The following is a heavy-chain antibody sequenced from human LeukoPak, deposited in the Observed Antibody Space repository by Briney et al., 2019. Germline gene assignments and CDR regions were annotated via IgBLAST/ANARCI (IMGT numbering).Heavy chain of an antibody. D-gene: IGHD3-22*01. J-gene: IGHJ4*02. CDR3: ARAGYDSSGPFDY. Sequence: SETLSLTCTVSGGSISSYYWSWIRQPPGEGLEWIGYIYYSGSTNYNPSLKSRVTISVDTSKNQFSLKLSSVTAADTAVYYCARAGYDSSGPFDYWGQGTLVTVSS. V-gene: IGHV4-59*08. CDR2: IYYSGST. CDR1: GGSISSYY.